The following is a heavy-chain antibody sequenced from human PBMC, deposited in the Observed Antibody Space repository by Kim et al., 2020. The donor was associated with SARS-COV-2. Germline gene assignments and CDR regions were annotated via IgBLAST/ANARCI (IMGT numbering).Heavy chain of an antibody. D-gene: IGHD3-10*01. J-gene: IGHJ4*02. V-gene: IGHV3-9*01. CDR2: ISWNSGSI. CDR3: AKLVGDLAPFDY. Sequence: GGSLRLSCAASGFTFDDYAMHWVRQAPGKGLEWVSGISWNSGSIGYADSVKGRFTISRDNAKNSLYLQMNSLRAEDTALYYCAKLVGDLAPFDYWGQGTLVTASS. CDR1: GFTFDDYA.